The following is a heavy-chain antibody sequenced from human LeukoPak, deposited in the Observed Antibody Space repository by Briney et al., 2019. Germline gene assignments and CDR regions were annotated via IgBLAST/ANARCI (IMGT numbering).Heavy chain of an antibody. D-gene: IGHD3-22*01. Sequence: SETLSLTCAVYGGSFSGYYWSWIRQPPGKGLEWSGEINHSGSTNYNPSLKSRVTISVDTSKNQFSLKLSSVTAADTAVYYCWGYYDSSGYSPHDAFDIWGQGTMVTVSS. CDR3: WGYYDSSGYSPHDAFDI. V-gene: IGHV4-34*01. CDR2: INHSGST. J-gene: IGHJ3*02. CDR1: GGSFSGYY.